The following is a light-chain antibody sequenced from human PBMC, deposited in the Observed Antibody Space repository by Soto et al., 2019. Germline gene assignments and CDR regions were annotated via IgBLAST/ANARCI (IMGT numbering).Light chain of an antibody. J-gene: IGKJ1*01. Sequence: DVQMTQSASSLSASVGDRVTITCQASHDISNYLNWYQQKPGKAPKLLIYDASNLETGVPSRFSGSGSGTDFTFTISSLQPEDIATYYCQQYDNLPRTFGQGTKVDIK. V-gene: IGKV1-33*01. CDR3: QQYDNLPRT. CDR1: HDISNY. CDR2: DAS.